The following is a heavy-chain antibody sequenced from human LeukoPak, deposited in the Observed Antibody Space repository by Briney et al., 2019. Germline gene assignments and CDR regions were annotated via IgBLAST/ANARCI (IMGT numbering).Heavy chain of an antibody. CDR1: GGSISSGGYS. Sequence: SETLSLTCAVSGGSISSGGYSWSWIRQPPGKGLEWIGYIYHSGSTYYNPSLKSRVTISVDTSKNQFSLKLSSVTAADTAVYYCARAPLYLNAFDIWGQGTMVTVSS. D-gene: IGHD2-8*01. V-gene: IGHV4-30-2*01. CDR3: ARAPLYLNAFDI. CDR2: IYHSGST. J-gene: IGHJ3*02.